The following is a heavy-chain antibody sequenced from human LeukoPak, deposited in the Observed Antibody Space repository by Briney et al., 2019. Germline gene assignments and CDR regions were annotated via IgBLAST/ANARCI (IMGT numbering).Heavy chain of an antibody. CDR2: IYPGDSDI. CDR1: GYSFTSYW. Sequence: GESLKISCKGFGYSFTSYWIGWVRQMPGKGLEWMGVIYPGDSDIRYSPSFQGQVTISADKSFRTAYLQWSSLKASDTAMYYCARHDFWADFGHYWGQGTLVTVSS. V-gene: IGHV5-51*01. D-gene: IGHD3/OR15-3a*01. CDR3: ARHDFWADFGHY. J-gene: IGHJ4*02.